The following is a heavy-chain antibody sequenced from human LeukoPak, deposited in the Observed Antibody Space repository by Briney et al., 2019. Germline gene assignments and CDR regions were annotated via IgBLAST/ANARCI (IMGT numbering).Heavy chain of an antibody. Sequence: SETLSLTCTVSGGSISSFYWSWIRQPAGKGLEWIGRIYTSGSTNYNPSLKSRVTMSVDTPKNQFSLKLSSVTAADTAVYYCARTEYSSSWYLADWFDPWGQGTLVTVSS. V-gene: IGHV4-4*07. CDR3: ARTEYSSSWYLADWFDP. CDR2: IYTSGST. J-gene: IGHJ5*02. D-gene: IGHD6-13*01. CDR1: GGSISSFY.